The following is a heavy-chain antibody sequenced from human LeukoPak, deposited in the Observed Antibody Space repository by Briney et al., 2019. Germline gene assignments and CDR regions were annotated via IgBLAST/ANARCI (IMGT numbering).Heavy chain of an antibody. V-gene: IGHV3-30*18. CDR1: GFTFSSYD. D-gene: IGHD7-27*01. J-gene: IGHJ4*02. CDR3: AKIPLGDY. CDR2: ISYDGSNK. Sequence: GRSLRLSCAASGFTFSSYDMHWVRQAPGKGLEWVAVISYDGSNKYYADSVKGRFTISRDNSKNTLYLQMNSLRAEDTAVYYCAKIPLGDYWGQGTLVTVSS.